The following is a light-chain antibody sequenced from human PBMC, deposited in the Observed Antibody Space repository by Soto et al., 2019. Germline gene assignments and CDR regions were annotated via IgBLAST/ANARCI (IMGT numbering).Light chain of an antibody. CDR1: QSVSNN. Sequence: EMVLTQSPATLSVSPGGSATLSCRASQSVSNNLAWYQQKPGQAPRLLIYGASSRATGIPDRFSGSGSGTDFTLTISRLEPEDFAVYYCQQYGSSPITFGQGTRLEIK. V-gene: IGKV3-20*01. CDR3: QQYGSSPIT. CDR2: GAS. J-gene: IGKJ5*01.